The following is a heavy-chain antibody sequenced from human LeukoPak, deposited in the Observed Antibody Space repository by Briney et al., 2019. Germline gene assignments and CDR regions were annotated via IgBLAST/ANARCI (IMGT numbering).Heavy chain of an antibody. J-gene: IGHJ4*02. Sequence: SQTLSLTCGISGDSVSSNTAAWNWIRKSPSRSLEWLGRTYYRSKWYNNYAVSVESRITINSDSSKNQVSLQLNSVTPEDTAMYYCARENSRGRFDYWGQGTLVTVSS. V-gene: IGHV6-1*01. CDR3: ARENSRGRFDY. D-gene: IGHD6-19*01. CDR1: GDSVSSNTAA. CDR2: TYYRSKWYN.